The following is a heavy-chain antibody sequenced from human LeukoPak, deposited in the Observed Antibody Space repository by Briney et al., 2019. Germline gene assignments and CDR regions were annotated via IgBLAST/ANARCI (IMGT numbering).Heavy chain of an antibody. V-gene: IGHV1-69*02. CDR2: IMPILNRT. Sequence: ASVKVSCKAYGGNFNNFPISWVRQAPGQGLEWMGRIMPILNRTTYAQKFQGRVTITADKSTGTAYMEMNSLTSEDTAVYYCARRKLPLTGSTGYDWFDPWGQGTLVTVSS. D-gene: IGHD3-9*01. CDR1: GGNFNNFP. J-gene: IGHJ5*02. CDR3: ARRKLPLTGSTGYDWFDP.